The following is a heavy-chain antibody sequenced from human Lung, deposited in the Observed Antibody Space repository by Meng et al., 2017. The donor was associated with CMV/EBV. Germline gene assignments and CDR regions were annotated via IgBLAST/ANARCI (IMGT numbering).Heavy chain of an antibody. Sequence: TCAVAGGSISSSNWWSWVRQPPGKGLEWIGEIYHSGSTNYNPFLKSRVTISVDKSKNQFSLKLSSVTAADTAVYYCARDSGYQQGLDYWGQGTLVTVSS. J-gene: IGHJ4*02. D-gene: IGHD6-13*01. CDR1: GGSISSSNW. CDR2: IYHSGST. V-gene: IGHV4-4*02. CDR3: ARDSGYQQGLDY.